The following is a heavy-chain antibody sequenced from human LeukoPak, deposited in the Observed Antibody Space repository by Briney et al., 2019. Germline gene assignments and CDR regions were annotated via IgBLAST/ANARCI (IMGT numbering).Heavy chain of an antibody. CDR3: ARDPGQQLFDY. CDR2: ISAYNGNT. CDR1: GYTFTSYA. Sequence: ASVKVSCKASGYTFTSYAMHWVRQAPGQGLEWMGWISAYNGNTNYAQKLQGRVTMTTDTSTSTAYMELRSLRSDDTAVYYCARDPGQQLFDYWGQGTLVTVSS. V-gene: IGHV1-18*01. D-gene: IGHD6-13*01. J-gene: IGHJ4*02.